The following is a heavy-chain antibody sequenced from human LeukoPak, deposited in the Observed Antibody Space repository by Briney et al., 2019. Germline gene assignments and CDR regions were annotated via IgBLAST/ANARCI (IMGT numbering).Heavy chain of an antibody. CDR2: IFHSGST. J-gene: IGHJ4*02. V-gene: IGHV4-38-2*01. D-gene: IGHD6-13*01. CDR3: ARSWFSTGPADY. CDR1: GFTFSSYS. Sequence: SGGSLRLSCAASGFTFSSYSMNWIRQPPGKGLEWIGSIFHSGSTYYNPSLKSRVTISVDTSKNQFSLKLTSVTAADTAVYYCARSWFSTGPADYWGQGTLVTVSS.